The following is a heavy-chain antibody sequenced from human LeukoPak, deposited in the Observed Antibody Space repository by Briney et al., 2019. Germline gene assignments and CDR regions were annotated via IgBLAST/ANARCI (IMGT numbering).Heavy chain of an antibody. D-gene: IGHD3-3*01. J-gene: IGHJ4*02. CDR1: GGSISSGGYY. CDR3: ATQAAHYDFWSGYLFDY. V-gene: IGHV4-30-2*01. Sequence: SETLSLTCTVSGGSISSGGYYWSWIRQPPGKGLEWIGYIYHSGSTYYNPSLKSRVTISVDRSKNQFSLKLSSVTAADTAVYYCATQAAHYDFWSGYLFDYWGQGTLVTVSS. CDR2: IYHSGST.